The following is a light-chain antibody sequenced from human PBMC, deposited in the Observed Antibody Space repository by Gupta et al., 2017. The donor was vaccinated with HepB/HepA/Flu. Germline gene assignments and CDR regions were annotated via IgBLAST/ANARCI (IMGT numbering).Light chain of an antibody. J-gene: IGLJ3*02. V-gene: IGLV1-40*01. CDR1: TTNIGTGYD. CDR2: GNS. Sequence: QSVLTQPPSVSVAPAQRVTISCTGSTTNIGTGYDVHWYQHLPGTAPKLLIHGNSNRPSGVPDRFSGSKSGTSASLAITGLQAEDEADYYCQSYDSSLGVVFGGGTKLTVL. CDR3: QSYDSSLGVV.